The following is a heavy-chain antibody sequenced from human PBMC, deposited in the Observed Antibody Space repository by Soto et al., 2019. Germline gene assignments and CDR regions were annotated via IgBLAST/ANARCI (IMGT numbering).Heavy chain of an antibody. V-gene: IGHV1-2*04. CDR1: GYTVTGYY. J-gene: IGHJ6*02. CDR2: INPNSGGT. D-gene: IGHD3-22*01. Sequence: ASVKVSCKASGYTVTGYYMHWVRQAPGQGLEWMGWINPNSGGTNYAQKFQGWVTMTRDASISTAYMELSRLRSDDTAVYYCARDDYYDSSGYRRRYYYGMDVWGQGTTVTVSS. CDR3: ARDDYYDSSGYRRRYYYGMDV.